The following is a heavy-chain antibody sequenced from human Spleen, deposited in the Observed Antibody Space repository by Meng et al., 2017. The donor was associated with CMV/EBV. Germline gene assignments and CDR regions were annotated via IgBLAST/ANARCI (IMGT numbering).Heavy chain of an antibody. CDR1: RFNFYTYS. V-gene: IGHV3-7*01. Sequence: GESLKISCAASRFNFYTYSMNWVRQAPGKGLEWVANIKQDGSEKYYVDSVKGRFTISRDNAKNSLYLQMNSLRAEDTAVYYCARDLAVDPFDYWGQGTLVTVSS. CDR3: ARDLAVDPFDY. CDR2: IKQDGSEK. D-gene: IGHD6-19*01. J-gene: IGHJ4*02.